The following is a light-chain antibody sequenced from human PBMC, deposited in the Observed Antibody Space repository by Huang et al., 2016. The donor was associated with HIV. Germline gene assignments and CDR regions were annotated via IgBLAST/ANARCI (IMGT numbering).Light chain of an antibody. CDR2: WAS. J-gene: IGKJ1*01. CDR1: QSVLKTSNNKNC. CDR3: HQCYDIPQT. V-gene: IGKV4-1*01. Sequence: DIIMTQSPDSLALSLGGRAAINCTASQSVLKTSNNKNCLSWYQLKVGQPPKLRIYWASTRKYGVPDRFSGSGAGKHFTRTIANLQAEDVAVYYYHQCYDIPQTFGQGTKVEVK.